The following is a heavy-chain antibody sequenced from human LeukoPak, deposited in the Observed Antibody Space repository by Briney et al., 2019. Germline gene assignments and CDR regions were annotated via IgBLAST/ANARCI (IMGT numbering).Heavy chain of an antibody. J-gene: IGHJ6*02. CDR1: GFTFSSYS. Sequence: GRSLRLSCAASGFTFSSYSMNWVRQAPGEGLEWVSSISSSSSYIYYADSVKGRFTISRDNAKNSLYLQMNSLRAEDAAVYYCARDRMDVWGQGTTVTVSS. CDR2: ISSSSSYI. CDR3: ARDRMDV. V-gene: IGHV3-21*01.